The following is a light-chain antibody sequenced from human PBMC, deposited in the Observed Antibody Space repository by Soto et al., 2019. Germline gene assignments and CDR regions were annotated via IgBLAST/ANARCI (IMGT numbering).Light chain of an antibody. Sequence: QSALTQPPSASGSPGQSVTISCTGTSSDVGFYNYVSWYQQHPGKAPKLLIFEVTKRPSGVPDRFSGSKSGNTASLTVSGLQTEDEADYYCCTYADDNIFVFGTGTKVTVL. CDR1: SSDVGFYNY. V-gene: IGLV2-8*01. J-gene: IGLJ1*01. CDR3: CTYADDNIFV. CDR2: EVT.